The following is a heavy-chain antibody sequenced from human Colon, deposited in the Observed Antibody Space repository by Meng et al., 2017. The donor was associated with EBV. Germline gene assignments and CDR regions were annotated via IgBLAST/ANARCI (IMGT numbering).Heavy chain of an antibody. V-gene: IGHV4-30-2*01. Sequence: HLQLQVPVSGLVKPSPTLSLTCAVSGDSVTNGGYSWSWIRQQPGKGLEWIGYIYHSGSTKYNPSLKSRVTISVDTSKNQFSLKLSSVTAADTAVYYCARDTSTWGNKGLDHWGQGILVTVSS. CDR1: GDSVTNGGYS. CDR3: ARDTSTWGNKGLDH. CDR2: IYHSGST. J-gene: IGHJ4*02. D-gene: IGHD7-27*01.